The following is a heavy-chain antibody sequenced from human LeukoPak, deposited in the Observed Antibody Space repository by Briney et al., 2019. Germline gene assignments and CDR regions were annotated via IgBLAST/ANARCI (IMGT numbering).Heavy chain of an antibody. CDR3: ARARGGRTYSETGGYPVFDN. CDR1: GFTFSDYR. D-gene: IGHD2-8*02. V-gene: IGHV3-48*03. CDR2: ISNDLTTI. Sequence: GGSLRLSCAASGFTFSDYRMNWVRQAPGKGLEWIAYISNDLTTIHYAASVKGRLTISRDNARNSLYLQMDSLRAEDTAVYYCARARGGRTYSETGGYPVFDNWSQGTLVTVSS. J-gene: IGHJ4*02.